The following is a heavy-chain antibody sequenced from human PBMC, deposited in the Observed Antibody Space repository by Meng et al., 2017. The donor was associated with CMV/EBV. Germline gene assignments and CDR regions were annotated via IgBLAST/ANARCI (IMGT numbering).Heavy chain of an antibody. D-gene: IGHD3-22*01. J-gene: IGHJ4*02. CDR3: ARVWDSGWDY. CDR1: GGFCSGYY. V-gene: IGHV4-34*01. CDR2: SNQSGST. Sequence: GQLPQRGARILSPCGDLPLPWAVYGGFCSGYYWSWIRQSPGKGLEWIGESNQSGSTHSNPSLKSRVTISVDTSKTQSSLKLSSVTAADTAVYYCARVWDSGWDYWGQGTLVTVSS.